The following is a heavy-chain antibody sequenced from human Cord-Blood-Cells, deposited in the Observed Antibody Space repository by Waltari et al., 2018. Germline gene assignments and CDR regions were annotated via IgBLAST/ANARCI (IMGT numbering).Heavy chain of an antibody. Sequence: QLQLQESGPGLVKPSETLSLTCTVSGGSISSSSYYWGWIRQPPGKGLEWIGSIYYSGSTHYNPSLKSRVTISVDTSKNQFSLKLSSVTAADTAVYYCARQVTSSGWYVTEYFQHWGQGTLVTVSS. CDR2: IYYSGST. D-gene: IGHD6-19*01. CDR1: GGSISSSSYY. V-gene: IGHV4-39*07. CDR3: ARQVTSSGWYVTEYFQH. J-gene: IGHJ1*01.